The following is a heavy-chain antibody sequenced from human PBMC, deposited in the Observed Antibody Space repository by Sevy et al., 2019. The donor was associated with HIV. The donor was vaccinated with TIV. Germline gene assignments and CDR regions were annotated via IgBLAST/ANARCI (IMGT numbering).Heavy chain of an antibody. D-gene: IGHD3-22*01. CDR3: ARDDDSSGYSPINY. V-gene: IGHV3-30-3*01. J-gene: IGHJ4*02. CDR2: ISYDGSNK. Sequence: GGSLRLSCAASGFTFSSYAMHWVRQAPGKGLEWVAVISYDGSNKYYADSVKGRFTISRDNSKNTLYLQMNSLRAEDTAVYYCARDDDSSGYSPINYWGQGPLVTVSS. CDR1: GFTFSSYA.